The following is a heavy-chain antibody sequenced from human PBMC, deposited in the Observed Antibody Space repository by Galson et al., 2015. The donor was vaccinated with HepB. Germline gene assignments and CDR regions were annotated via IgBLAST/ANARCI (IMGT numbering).Heavy chain of an antibody. V-gene: IGHV1-2*06. CDR1: GYTFSGYY. Sequence: SVKVSCKASGYTFSGYYIYWMRQAPGQGLEWMGRINHHRGGTDYLQMFQDRVTMTRDTSIRTAYMELSRLRSDDTAVYFCARAPDYYHSSDYYLTNYFDYWGQGTLVTVSS. D-gene: IGHD3-22*01. CDR2: INHHRGGT. J-gene: IGHJ4*02. CDR3: ARAPDYYHSSDYYLTNYFDY.